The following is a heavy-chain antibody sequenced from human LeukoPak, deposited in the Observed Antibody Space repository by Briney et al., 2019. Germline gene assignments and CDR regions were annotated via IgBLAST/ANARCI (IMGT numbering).Heavy chain of an antibody. CDR3: ARTRLVGSSWNPLADY. V-gene: IGHV1-2*02. J-gene: IGHJ4*02. Sequence: ASVKVSCKASGYTFTSYYIHWVRQAPGQGLEWMGWINPNSGGTNYAQKFQGRVTMTRDTSISTAYMELSRLRSDDTAVYYCARTRLVGSSWNPLADYGGQRTLVSVSS. CDR1: GYTFTSYY. CDR2: INPNSGGT. D-gene: IGHD6-13*01.